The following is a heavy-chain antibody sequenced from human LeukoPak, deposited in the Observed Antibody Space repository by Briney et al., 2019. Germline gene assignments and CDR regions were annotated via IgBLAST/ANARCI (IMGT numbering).Heavy chain of an antibody. CDR2: ISYDGSNK. V-gene: IGHV3-30*04. Sequence: GGSLRLSCAASGFTFSSYAMHWVRQAPGKGLEWVAVISYDGSNKYYADSVKGRFTISRDNSKNTLYLQMNSLRAEDTAVYYCARDSPPDYWGQGTLVTVSS. CDR3: ARDSPPDY. CDR1: GFTFSSYA. J-gene: IGHJ4*02.